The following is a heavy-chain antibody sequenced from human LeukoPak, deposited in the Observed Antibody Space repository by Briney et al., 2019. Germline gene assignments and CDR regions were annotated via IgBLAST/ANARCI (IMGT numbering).Heavy chain of an antibody. V-gene: IGHV3-49*04. CDR2: IRSKAYGGTT. CDR1: GFTFGDYA. J-gene: IGHJ4*02. CDR3: TRERGVIDY. Sequence: GGSLRLSCTASGFTFGDYAMSWVRQAPGKGLEWVGFIRSKAYGGTTEYAASVKGRFTISRDDSKSIAYLQMNSLKTEDTAVYYCTRERGVIDYWGQGTLVTVSS. D-gene: IGHD3-10*01.